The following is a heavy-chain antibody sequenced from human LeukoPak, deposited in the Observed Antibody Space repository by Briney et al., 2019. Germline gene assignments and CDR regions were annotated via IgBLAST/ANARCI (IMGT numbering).Heavy chain of an antibody. J-gene: IGHJ3*02. Sequence: ASVTVSYKASGYTFNDYYMQWVGQAPGPGREGMGWINPNSGGTNYAQKFKGGVTMTRDMSISTAYMELSRLRSDDTAVYYCARGVGDFDIWGQGTMVTVSS. CDR3: ARGVGDFDI. D-gene: IGHD2-2*01. CDR2: INPNSGGT. CDR1: GYTFNDYY. V-gene: IGHV1-2*02.